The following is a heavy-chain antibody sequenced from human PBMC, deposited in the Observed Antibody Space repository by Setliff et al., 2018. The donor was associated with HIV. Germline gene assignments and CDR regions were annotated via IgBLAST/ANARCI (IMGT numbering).Heavy chain of an antibody. CDR3: AISTSGVSGSYPAHAFDI. Sequence: SETLSLTCTVSGYSMSGGYNWGWIRQSPEKGLEWIGNIYHVGTTYYNPSLKSRLSISVDTSKNQLSLKLSSVTAADTAVYYCAISTSGVSGSYPAHAFDIWGQGTMVTVSS. J-gene: IGHJ3*02. CDR2: IYHVGTT. D-gene: IGHD3-10*01. V-gene: IGHV4-38-2*02. CDR1: GYSMSGGYN.